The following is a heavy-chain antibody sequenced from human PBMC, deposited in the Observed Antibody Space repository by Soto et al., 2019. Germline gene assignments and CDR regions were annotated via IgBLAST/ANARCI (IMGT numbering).Heavy chain of an antibody. V-gene: IGHV3-23*01. CDR2: ISASGGST. CDR1: GFSFSSYA. D-gene: IGHD6-13*01. J-gene: IGHJ4*02. CDR3: AKKIGSSSWSSFDH. Sequence: EVQLLESGGGLVQPGGSLRLSCVASGFSFSSYAMSWVRQASGKGLEWVSSISASGGSTYYAGSVKGRFTISRDNSKNTLYLQMNSLRVEDTALYYCAKKIGSSSWSSFDHWGQGTLVTVSS.